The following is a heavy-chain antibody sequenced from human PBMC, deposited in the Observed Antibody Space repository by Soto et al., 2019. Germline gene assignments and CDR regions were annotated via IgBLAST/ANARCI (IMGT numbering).Heavy chain of an antibody. J-gene: IGHJ4*02. CDR1: GYTFTSYA. V-gene: IGHV1-3*01. CDR3: ARDGGEVRGYSYGPAAINFDY. Sequence: ASVKVSCKASGYTFTSYAMHWVRQTPGQRLEWMGWINAGNGNTKYPQKFQGRVTITRDTSASTAYMELSSLRSEDTAVYYCARDGGEVRGYSYGPAAINFDYWGQGTLVTVSS. D-gene: IGHD5-18*01. CDR2: INAGNGNT.